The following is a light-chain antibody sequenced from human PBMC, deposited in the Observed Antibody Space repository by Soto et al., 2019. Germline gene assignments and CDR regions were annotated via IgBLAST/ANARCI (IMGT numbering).Light chain of an antibody. CDR2: DVS. Sequence: QSALTQPASVSGSPGQSITISCTGTSSDVGGYNYVSWYQQHPGKAPKLMIYDVSNRPSGVSNRFSGSKSGNTASLTISGLQAEDEANYYCSSYTSSSTQYVFGTGTKVPVL. J-gene: IGLJ1*01. CDR3: SSYTSSSTQYV. CDR1: SSDVGGYNY. V-gene: IGLV2-14*01.